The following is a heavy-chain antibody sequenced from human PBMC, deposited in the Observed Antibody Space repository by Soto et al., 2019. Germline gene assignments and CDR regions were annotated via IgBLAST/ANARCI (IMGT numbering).Heavy chain of an antibody. CDR3: ARNSEQLEYWFDP. Sequence: QVQLQESGPGLVKPSETLSLTCTVSGASIRSYNWSWFRQPPGRGLEWIGYIYYSGSTNYNPSLKSRVTISVDTSKNQFSLKLSSVTAADTAVYYCARNSEQLEYWFDPWGQGTLVTVSS. J-gene: IGHJ5*02. V-gene: IGHV4-59*01. D-gene: IGHD6-6*01. CDR2: IYYSGST. CDR1: GASIRSYN.